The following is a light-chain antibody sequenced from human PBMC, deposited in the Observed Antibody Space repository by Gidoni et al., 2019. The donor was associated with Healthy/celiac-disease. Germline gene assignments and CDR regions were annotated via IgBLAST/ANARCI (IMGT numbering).Light chain of an antibody. Sequence: EIVLTQSPATLSLSPGERATLSCRANQSVSSYLAWYQQKPGQAPRLLIYDASNRATGIPARFSGSGSGTDFTLTISSLEPEDFAVYYCQQRSTALTFGGGTKVEIK. V-gene: IGKV3-11*01. CDR2: DAS. CDR1: QSVSSY. CDR3: QQRSTALT. J-gene: IGKJ4*01.